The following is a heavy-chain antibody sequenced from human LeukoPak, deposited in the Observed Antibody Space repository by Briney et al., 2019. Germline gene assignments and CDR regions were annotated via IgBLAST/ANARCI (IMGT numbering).Heavy chain of an antibody. CDR3: ARGGGWLDY. J-gene: IGHJ4*02. CDR1: GGSFSGYY. CDR2: INHSGST. Sequence: LETLSFTCAVYGGSFSGYYWSWIRQPPGKGLEWIGEINHSGSTNYNPSLKSRVTISVDTSKNQFSLKLTSVTAADTAVYYCARGGGWLDYWGQGALVTVSS. V-gene: IGHV4-34*01. D-gene: IGHD5-18*01.